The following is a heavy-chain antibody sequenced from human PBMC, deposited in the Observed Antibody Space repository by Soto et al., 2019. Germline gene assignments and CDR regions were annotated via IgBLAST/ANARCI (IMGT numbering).Heavy chain of an antibody. CDR2: ISSSSSYI. D-gene: IGHD4-17*01. Sequence: EVQLVESGGGLVKPGGSLRLSCAASGFTFSSYSMNWVHQAPGKGLEWVSSISSSSSYIYYADSVKGRFTISRDNAKNSLYLQMNSLRAEDTAVYYCARAHYGDFDAFDIWGQGTMVTVSS. CDR1: GFTFSSYS. V-gene: IGHV3-21*01. CDR3: ARAHYGDFDAFDI. J-gene: IGHJ3*02.